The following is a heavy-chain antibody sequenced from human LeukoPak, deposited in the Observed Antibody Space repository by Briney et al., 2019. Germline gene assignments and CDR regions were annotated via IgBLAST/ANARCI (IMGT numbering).Heavy chain of an antibody. V-gene: IGHV1-69*04. CDR2: IIPILGIA. D-gene: IGHD3-22*01. CDR1: GGTFSIYA. CDR3: ARDRGGYSFDY. J-gene: IGHJ4*02. Sequence: ASVKVSCKASGGTFSIYAISWVRQAPGQGLEWMGRIIPILGIANYAQKFQGRVTITADKSTSTAYMELSSLRSEDTAVYYCARDRGGYSFDYWGQGTLVTVSS.